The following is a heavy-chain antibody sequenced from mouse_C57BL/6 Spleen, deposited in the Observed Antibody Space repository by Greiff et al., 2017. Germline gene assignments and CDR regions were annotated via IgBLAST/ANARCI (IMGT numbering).Heavy chain of an antibody. J-gene: IGHJ1*03. CDR2: IDPSDSYT. V-gene: IGHV1-69*01. CDR1: GYTFTSYW. Sequence: QVQLQQPGAELVMPGASVKLSCKASGYTFTSYWMHWVKQRPGQGLEWIGEIDPSDSYTNYNQQFKGKSTLTVDKSSSTAYMQLSSLTSEDSEVYYCSRRGRLGGWYFDVWGTGTTVTVSS. CDR3: SRRGRLGGWYFDV. D-gene: IGHD4-1*01.